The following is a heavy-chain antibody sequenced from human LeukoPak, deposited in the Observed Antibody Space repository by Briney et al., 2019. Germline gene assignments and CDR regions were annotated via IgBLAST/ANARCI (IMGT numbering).Heavy chain of an antibody. CDR1: GGSFSGYY. CDR3: ARGHSGWFAEYFQH. V-gene: IGHV4-34*01. CDR2: INHSGST. J-gene: IGHJ1*01. D-gene: IGHD6-19*01. Sequence: PSETLSLTCAVYGGSFSGYYWSWIRQPPGKGLEWIGEINHSGSTNYNPSLKSRVTISVDTSKNQFSLKLSSVTAADTAVYYCARGHSGWFAEYFQHWGQGTLATVSS.